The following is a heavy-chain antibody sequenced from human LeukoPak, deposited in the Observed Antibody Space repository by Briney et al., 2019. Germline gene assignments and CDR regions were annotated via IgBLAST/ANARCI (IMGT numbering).Heavy chain of an antibody. Sequence: ASVTVSCKASGYTFTAYFIHWVRQAPGQGLEWMGWISPNSGGTNYAQNFQGRVTMTRDTSISTVYMELSRLRSDDTAVYYCARDSGDYYGSGSNFDYWGQGTLVTVSS. V-gene: IGHV1-2*02. CDR1: GYTFTAYF. D-gene: IGHD3-10*01. J-gene: IGHJ4*02. CDR3: ARDSGDYYGSGSNFDY. CDR2: ISPNSGGT.